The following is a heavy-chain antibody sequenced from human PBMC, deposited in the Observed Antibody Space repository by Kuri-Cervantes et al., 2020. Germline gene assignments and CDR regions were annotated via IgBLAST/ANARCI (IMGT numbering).Heavy chain of an antibody. V-gene: IGHV3-21*03. CDR3: ARALSPTHPDLLGRFDP. J-gene: IGHJ5*02. CDR1: GFTFSRYT. CDR2: ISSSRDYI. Sequence: GESLKISCVASGFTFSRYTMSWVRQAPGKGLEWVSSISSSRDYIYHADSVKGRFTISRDNAKNSLYLQTNSLRAEDTAVYYCARALSPTHPDLLGRFDPWGQGTLVTVSS. D-gene: IGHD2-15*01.